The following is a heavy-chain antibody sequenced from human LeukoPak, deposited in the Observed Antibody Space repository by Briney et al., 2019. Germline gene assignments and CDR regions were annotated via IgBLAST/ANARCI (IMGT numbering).Heavy chain of an antibody. CDR2: IIPIFGTA. V-gene: IGHV1-69*13. D-gene: IGHD3-16*01. Sequence: ASVKVSYKASGYTFTSNYIHWERQATGQGLEWMGGIIPIFGTANYAQKFQGRVTITADESTSTAYMELSSLRSEDTAVYYCARGGSGSPFDYWGQGTLVTVSS. CDR1: GYTFTSNY. J-gene: IGHJ4*02. CDR3: ARGGSGSPFDY.